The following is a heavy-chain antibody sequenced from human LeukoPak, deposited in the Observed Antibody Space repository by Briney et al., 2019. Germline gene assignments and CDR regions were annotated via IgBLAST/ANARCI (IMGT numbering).Heavy chain of an antibody. D-gene: IGHD3-22*01. CDR1: GFTFSNYG. J-gene: IGHJ4*02. CDR3: AKMIYDSSGYYYGPGDY. CDR2: IWPDGSNK. Sequence: GGSLRLSCAVSGFTFSNYGLHWVRQAPGKGLEWVAVIWPDGSNKYYAGSVKGRFTISRDNSKNTLYLQMNSLRAEDTSVYYCAKMIYDSSGYYYGPGDYWGQGTLVTVSS. V-gene: IGHV3-33*06.